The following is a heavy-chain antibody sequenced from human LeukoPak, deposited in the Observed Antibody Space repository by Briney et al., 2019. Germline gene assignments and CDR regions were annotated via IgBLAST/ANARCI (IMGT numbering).Heavy chain of an antibody. V-gene: IGHV1-69*04. J-gene: IGHJ4*02. CDR2: IIPILGIA. D-gene: IGHD3-10*01. CDR1: GGTFSSYA. Sequence: SVKVSCKASGGTFSSYAISWVRQAPGQGLEWMGRIIPILGIANYAQKFQGRVTITADKSTSTAYMELSGLRSEDTAVYYCAASGITMVRGEGYWGQGTLVTVSS. CDR3: AASGITMVRGEGY.